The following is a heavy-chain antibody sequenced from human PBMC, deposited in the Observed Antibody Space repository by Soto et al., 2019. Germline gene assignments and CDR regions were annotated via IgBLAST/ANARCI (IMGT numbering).Heavy chain of an antibody. CDR2: IYHSGST. Sequence: SETLSLTCAVSGYSISSGYYWGWIRQPPGKGLEWIGSIYHSGSTYYNPSLKSRVTISVDASKNQFSLKLSPVTAADTAVYYCARLGPYDFWSGYRPGNWFDPWGQGTLVTSPQ. CDR1: GYSISSGYY. D-gene: IGHD3-3*01. CDR3: ARLGPYDFWSGYRPGNWFDP. J-gene: IGHJ5*02. V-gene: IGHV4-38-2*01.